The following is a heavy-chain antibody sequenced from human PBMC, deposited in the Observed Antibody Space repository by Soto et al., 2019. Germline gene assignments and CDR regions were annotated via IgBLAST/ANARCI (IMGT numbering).Heavy chain of an antibody. CDR1: GGSISSGDYY. V-gene: IGHV4-30-4*01. D-gene: IGHD1-26*01. CDR3: ARVSGSYYYGMDV. J-gene: IGHJ6*02. Sequence: PSETLSLTCTVSGGSISSGDYYWSWIRQPPGKGLEWIGHIYYSGSTYYNPSLKSRVTISVDTSKNQFSLKLSSVTAADTAVYYCARVSGSYYYGMDVWGQGTTVTVSS. CDR2: IYYSGST.